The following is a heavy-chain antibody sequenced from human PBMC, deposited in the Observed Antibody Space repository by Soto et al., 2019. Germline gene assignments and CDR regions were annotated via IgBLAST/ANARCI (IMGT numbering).Heavy chain of an antibody. CDR1: GGSISSSSYY. V-gene: IGHV4-39*01. Sequence: SETLSLTWIVSGGSISSSSYYWGWIRQPPGKGLEWIGSIYYSGSTYYNPSLKSRVTISVDTSKNQFSLKLSSVTAADTAVYYCATEEVPLATMPYYYGSGRYHWFDPWGQVTLVTVSS. J-gene: IGHJ5*02. CDR2: IYYSGST. D-gene: IGHD3-10*01. CDR3: ATEEVPLATMPYYYGSGRYHWFDP.